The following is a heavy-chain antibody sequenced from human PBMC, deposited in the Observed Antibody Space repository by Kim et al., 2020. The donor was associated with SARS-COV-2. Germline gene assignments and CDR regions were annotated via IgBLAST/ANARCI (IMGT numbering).Heavy chain of an antibody. CDR3: AKTGDQPYYFDY. CDR1: GFTFSSYG. V-gene: IGHV3-30*18. J-gene: IGHJ4*02. CDR2: ISYDGSNK. Sequence: GGSLRLSCAASGFTFSSYGMHWVRQAPGKGLEWVAVISYDGSNKYYADSVKGRFTISRDNSKNTLYLQMNSLRAEDTAVYYCAKTGDQPYYFDYWGQGTL. D-gene: IGHD7-27*01.